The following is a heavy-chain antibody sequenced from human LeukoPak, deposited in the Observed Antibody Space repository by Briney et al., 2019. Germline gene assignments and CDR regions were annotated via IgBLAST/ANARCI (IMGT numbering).Heavy chain of an antibody. J-gene: IGHJ4*02. CDR3: ATSRIVGAVPFDS. CDR1: GVSIISYY. D-gene: IGHD1-26*01. Sequence: SETLSLTCTVSGVSIISYYWNWVRQTPGKGLEWLGYIYTSGSTNYNPSLKGRVTISLDTSRNQFSLNLSSVTAADTALYYCATSRIVGAVPFDSWGQGTLVTVSS. CDR2: IYTSGST. V-gene: IGHV4-4*09.